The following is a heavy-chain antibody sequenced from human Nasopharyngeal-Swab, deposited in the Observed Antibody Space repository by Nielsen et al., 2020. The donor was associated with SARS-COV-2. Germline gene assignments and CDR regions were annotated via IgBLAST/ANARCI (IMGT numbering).Heavy chain of an antibody. D-gene: IGHD2-15*01. J-gene: IGHJ4*02. CDR1: GFTFSSYE. Sequence: GESLKISCAASGFTFSSYEMNWVRQAPGKGLEWISYINGGGDRISYADSVKGRFTISRDNAKNSLYLQMNSLRAADTAVDYWARDGGRGWALDSWGQGTLVTVSS. CDR2: INGGGDRI. V-gene: IGHV3-48*03. CDR3: ARDGGRGWALDS.